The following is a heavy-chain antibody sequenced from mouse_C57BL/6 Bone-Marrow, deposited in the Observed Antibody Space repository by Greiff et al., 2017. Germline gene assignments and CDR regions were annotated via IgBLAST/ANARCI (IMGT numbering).Heavy chain of an antibody. Sequence: DVKLVESGPELVKPGASVKISCKASGYSFTGSYMNWVKQSPEKSLEWIGEITPSTGGTTYNQTFKAKSTLTVDKSSSTAYMQLKSLTSEDSAVYYCASPRIYYYGSSLYYFDYWGPGTTLTVSS. V-gene: IGHV1-42*01. CDR1: GYSFTGSY. CDR2: ITPSTGGT. J-gene: IGHJ2*01. CDR3: ASPRIYYYGSSLYYFDY. D-gene: IGHD1-1*01.